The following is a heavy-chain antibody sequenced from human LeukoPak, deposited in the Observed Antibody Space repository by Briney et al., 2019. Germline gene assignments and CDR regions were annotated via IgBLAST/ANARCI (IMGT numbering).Heavy chain of an antibody. Sequence: PGGSLRLSCAASGFTFSGSTMHWVRQASGKGLEWVGRIRNKANTYATTYGPSVKGRFTIPRDDSKNTAYLQMDSLETEDTAVYYCTRGGDYSYDYWGQGTLVTVSS. CDR1: GFTFSGST. CDR2: IRNKANTYAT. D-gene: IGHD3-16*01. J-gene: IGHJ4*02. CDR3: TRGGDYSYDY. V-gene: IGHV3-73*01.